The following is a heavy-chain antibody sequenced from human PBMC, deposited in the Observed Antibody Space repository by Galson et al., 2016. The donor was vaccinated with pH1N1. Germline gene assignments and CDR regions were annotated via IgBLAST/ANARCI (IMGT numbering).Heavy chain of an antibody. CDR2: ISSNSGYI. J-gene: IGHJ3*02. Sequence: SLRLSCAAAGFTLENYIMNWVRQAPGKGLEWVSSISSNSGYIYYADSVKGRFTISRDNAKNSLYLQMNRLRVEDTAIYYCATLWYTPSNAFDIWGQGTMVTVSS. CDR1: GFTLENYI. V-gene: IGHV3-21*06. D-gene: IGHD6-13*01. CDR3: ATLWYTPSNAFDI.